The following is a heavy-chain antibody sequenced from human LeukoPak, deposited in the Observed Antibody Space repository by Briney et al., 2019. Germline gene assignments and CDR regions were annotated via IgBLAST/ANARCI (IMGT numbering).Heavy chain of an antibody. CDR3: ARYFWGYPGEYYYMDV. Sequence: GGSLRLSCAASGFTFSSYWMSWVRQAPGKGLEWVANIKQDGSEKYYVDSVKGRFTISRDNAKNSLYLQMNSLRAEDTAVYYCARYFWGYPGEYYYMDVWGKGTTVTVSS. J-gene: IGHJ6*03. CDR2: IKQDGSEK. V-gene: IGHV3-7*01. D-gene: IGHD3-3*01. CDR1: GFTFSSYW.